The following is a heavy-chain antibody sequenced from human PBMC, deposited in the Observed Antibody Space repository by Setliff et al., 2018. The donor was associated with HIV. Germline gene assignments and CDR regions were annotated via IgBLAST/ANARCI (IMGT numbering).Heavy chain of an antibody. V-gene: IGHV4-4*08. D-gene: IGHD3-10*01. J-gene: IGHJ4*02. CDR1: GGSFSGYY. CDR2: IYIYNSGST. CDR3: ARWHPPYGFWEEDY. Sequence: SATLSLTCSVSGGSFSGYYWSWIRQPPGKGLEWIGYIYIYNSGSTYYNPSLKTRVTISVDGSKNQFSLKLKSVTAADTAVYYCARWHPPYGFWEEDYWGQGTLVTVSS.